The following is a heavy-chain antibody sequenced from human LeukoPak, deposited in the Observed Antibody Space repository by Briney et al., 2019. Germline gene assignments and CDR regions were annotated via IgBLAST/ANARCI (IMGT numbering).Heavy chain of an antibody. CDR2: INHSGST. D-gene: IGHD4-17*01. CDR1: GGSFSGYY. V-gene: IGHV4-34*01. CDR3: ARAGLNGDVDY. J-gene: IGHJ4*02. Sequence: SETLSLTCAVYGGSFSGYYWSWIREPPGKGLEWIGEINHSGSTNYNPSLKSRVTISVDTSKNQFSLKLSSVTAADTAVYYCARAGLNGDVDYWGQGTLVTVSS.